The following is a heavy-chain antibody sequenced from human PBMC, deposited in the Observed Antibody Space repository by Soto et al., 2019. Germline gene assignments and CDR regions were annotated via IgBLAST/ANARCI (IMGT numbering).Heavy chain of an antibody. J-gene: IGHJ5*02. CDR1: GYTLTELS. D-gene: IGHD3-10*01. CDR3: ATSRTIRVRGVITFRFDP. CDR2: FDPEDGET. V-gene: IGHV1-24*01. Sequence: ASVKVSCKVSGYTLTELSMHWVRQAPGKGLEWMGGFDPEDGETIYAQKFQGRVTMTEDTSTDTAYMELSSLRSEDTAVYYCATSRTIRVRGVITFRFDPWGQGTLVTVSS.